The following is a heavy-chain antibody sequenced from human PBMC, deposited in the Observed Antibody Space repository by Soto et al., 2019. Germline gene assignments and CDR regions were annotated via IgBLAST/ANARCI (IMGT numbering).Heavy chain of an antibody. V-gene: IGHV3-33*01. D-gene: IGHD2-15*01. Sequence: QVQLVESGGGVVQPGRSLRLSCAASGFTFSSYGMHWVRQAPGKGLEWVAVIWYDGSNKYYADSVKGRFTISRDNSKNTLYLQMNSLRAEDTAVYHCAREGYCSGGSCPYYYYGMDVWGQGTTVTVSS. J-gene: IGHJ6*02. CDR2: IWYDGSNK. CDR1: GFTFSSYG. CDR3: AREGYCSGGSCPYYYYGMDV.